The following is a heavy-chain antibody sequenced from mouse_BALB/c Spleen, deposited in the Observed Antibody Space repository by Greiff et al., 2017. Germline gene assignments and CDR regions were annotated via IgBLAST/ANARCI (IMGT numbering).Heavy chain of an antibody. V-gene: IGHV1-62-2*01. CDR2: FYPGSGSI. Sequence: QVQLQQSGAELVKPGASVKLSCKASGYTFTEYIIHWVKQRSGQGLEWIGWFYPGSGSIKYNEKFKDKATLTADKSSSTVYMELSRLTSEDSAVYFCARHEENYRYDPFYAMDYWGQGTSVTVSS. CDR1: GYTFTEYI. J-gene: IGHJ4*01. D-gene: IGHD2-14*01. CDR3: ARHEENYRYDPFYAMDY.